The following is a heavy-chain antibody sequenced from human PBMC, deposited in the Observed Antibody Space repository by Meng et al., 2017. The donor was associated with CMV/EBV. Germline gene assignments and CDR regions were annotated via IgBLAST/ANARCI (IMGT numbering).Heavy chain of an antibody. V-gene: IGHV3-30-3*01. CDR2: ISYDGSNK. J-gene: IGHJ5*02. Sequence: QGQLVESGGGVVQPGRSLRLSCAASGFTFSSYAMHWVRQAPGKGLEWVAVISYDGSNKYYADSVKGRFTISRDNSKNTLYLQMNSLRAEDTAVYYCAPGWFDPWGQGTLVTVSS. CDR1: GFTFSSYA. CDR3: APGWFDP.